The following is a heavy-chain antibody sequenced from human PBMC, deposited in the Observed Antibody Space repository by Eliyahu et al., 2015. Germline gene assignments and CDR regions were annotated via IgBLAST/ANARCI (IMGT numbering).Heavy chain of an antibody. V-gene: IGHV4-61*01. J-gene: IGHJ5*02. CDR2: IYYSGST. CDR1: GGSVSSGSYX. D-gene: IGHD6-13*01. CDR3: ARGDVPGIAAAGTQGGLDP. Sequence: QVQLQESGPGLVKPSETLSLTCTVSGGSVSSGSYXWSWIRQPPGKGLEWIGYIYYSGSTNYNPSLKSRVTISVDTSKNQFSLKLSSVTAADTAVYYCARGDVPGIAAAGTQGGLDPWGQGTLVTVSS.